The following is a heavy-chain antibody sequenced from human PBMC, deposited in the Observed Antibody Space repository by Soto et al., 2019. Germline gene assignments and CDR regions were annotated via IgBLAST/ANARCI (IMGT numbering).Heavy chain of an antibody. CDR3: ARGDSSGWTYWYFDL. Sequence: EVQLLESGGDLVQPGGSLRLSCAASGFTFSSYAMSWVRQAPGKGLEWVSIITGSGGITYYADSVKGRFTISRDNFNNTLSLQMNSLRAEDTAVYYCARGDSSGWTYWYFDLWGRGTLATVSS. J-gene: IGHJ2*01. CDR2: ITGSGGIT. D-gene: IGHD6-19*01. CDR1: GFTFSSYA. V-gene: IGHV3-23*01.